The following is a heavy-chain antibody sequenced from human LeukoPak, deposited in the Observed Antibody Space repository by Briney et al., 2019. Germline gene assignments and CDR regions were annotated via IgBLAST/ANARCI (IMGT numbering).Heavy chain of an antibody. CDR1: GGSASGFY. J-gene: IGHJ4*02. CDR3: ARHGSSLSPHFDY. CDR2: IYYSGVV. Sequence: PSETLSLTCTVSGGSASGFYWSWIRQPPGKGLEWIGYIYYSGVVNYNPSLKSRVAISVDTSRNQFSLRLSPVTAADTAVYYCARHGSSLSPHFDYWGQGTLVTVSS. V-gene: IGHV4-59*08. D-gene: IGHD6-6*01.